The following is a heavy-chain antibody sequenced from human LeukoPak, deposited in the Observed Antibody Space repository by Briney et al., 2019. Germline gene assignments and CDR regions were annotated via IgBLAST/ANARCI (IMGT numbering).Heavy chain of an antibody. CDR3: ASESSGTFDY. CDR2: IYYSGST. Sequence: SEALSLTCTASGGSVSSGSYYWSWIRQPPGKGLEWIGYIYYSGSTNYNPSLKSRVTISVGTSKNQFSLKLSSVTAADTAVYYCASESSGTFDYWGQGTLVTVSS. V-gene: IGHV4-61*01. D-gene: IGHD6-6*01. J-gene: IGHJ4*02. CDR1: GGSVSSGSYY.